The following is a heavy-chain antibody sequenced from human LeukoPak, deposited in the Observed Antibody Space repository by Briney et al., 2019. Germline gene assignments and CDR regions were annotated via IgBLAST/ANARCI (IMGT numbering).Heavy chain of an antibody. CDR1: GFTVSSNY. CDR2: IYSGGST. CDR3: ARVLEGYGSGWPRYFDY. V-gene: IGHV3-66*01. Sequence: GGSLRLSCAASGFTVSSNYMSWVPQAPGKGLEWVSVIYSGGSTYYADSVKGRFTISRDNSKNTLYLQMNSLRAEDTAVDYCARVLEGYGSGWPRYFDYWGQGTLVTVSS. D-gene: IGHD6-19*01. J-gene: IGHJ4*02.